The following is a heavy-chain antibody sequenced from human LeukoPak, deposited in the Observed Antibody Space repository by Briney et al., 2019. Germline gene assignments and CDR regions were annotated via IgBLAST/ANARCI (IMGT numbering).Heavy chain of an antibody. Sequence: PGGSLRLSCAASGFTFSSYAMHWVRQAPGKGLEWVAVISYDGSNKYYADSVKGRFTISRDNSKNTLYLQMSSLRAEDTAVYYCARPLYDSKRDYAFDIWGQGTMVTVSS. D-gene: IGHD3-22*01. J-gene: IGHJ3*02. CDR2: ISYDGSNK. V-gene: IGHV3-30-3*01. CDR1: GFTFSSYA. CDR3: ARPLYDSKRDYAFDI.